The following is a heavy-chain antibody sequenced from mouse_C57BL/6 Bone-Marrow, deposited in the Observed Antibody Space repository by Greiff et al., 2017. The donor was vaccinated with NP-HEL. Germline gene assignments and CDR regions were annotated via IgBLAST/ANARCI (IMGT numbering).Heavy chain of an antibody. J-gene: IGHJ2*02. D-gene: IGHD4-1*01. V-gene: IGHV1-64*01. Sequence: QVHVKQPGAELVKPGASVKLSCKASGYTFTSYWMHWVKQRPGQGLEWIGMIHPNSGSTNYNEKFKSKATLNVDKSSSKAYMQLSSRPSEDSAVYYCARRVGPYYFDYWGQGTSLTVSS. CDR1: GYTFTSYW. CDR3: ARRVGPYYFDY. CDR2: IHPNSGST.